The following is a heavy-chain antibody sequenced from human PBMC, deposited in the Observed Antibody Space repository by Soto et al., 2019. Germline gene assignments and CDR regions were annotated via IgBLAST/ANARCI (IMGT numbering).Heavy chain of an antibody. J-gene: IGHJ3*02. V-gene: IGHV4-4*07. CDR3: ARSPSTSSIGTFDI. CDR1: GGSISRFY. Sequence: QVQLQESGPRLVRPSETLALTCTVSGGSISRFYWNWIRLSAGKGLEWIGRIYLSGTTTYNPALQSRVTMSVDTSKNQFSLKMSSLTAADTAVYYCARSPSTSSIGTFDIWGQGTKVTVSS. CDR2: IYLSGTT. D-gene: IGHD6-6*01.